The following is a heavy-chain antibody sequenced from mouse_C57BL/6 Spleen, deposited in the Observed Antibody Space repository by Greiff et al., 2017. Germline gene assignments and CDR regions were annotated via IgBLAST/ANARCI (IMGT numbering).Heavy chain of an antibody. V-gene: IGHV1-5*01. D-gene: IGHD4-1*01. Sequence: EVQLQQSGTVLARPGASVKMSCKTSGYTFTSYWMHWVKQRPGQGLEWIGAIYPGNSDTSYNQKFKGKAKLTAVTSASTAYMELSSLTNEDSAVYYCTRYPTGTGAMDYWGQGTSVTVSS. CDR3: TRYPTGTGAMDY. J-gene: IGHJ4*01. CDR1: GYTFTSYW. CDR2: IYPGNSDT.